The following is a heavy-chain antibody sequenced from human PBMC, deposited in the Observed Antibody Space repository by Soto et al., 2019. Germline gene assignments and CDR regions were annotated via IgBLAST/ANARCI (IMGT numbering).Heavy chain of an antibody. CDR1: GGSISSGGYY. Sequence: QVQLQESGPGLVKPSQTLSLTCTVSGGSISSGGYYWSWIRQHPGKGLEWIGYIYYSGSTYYNPSLKSRVTISVDTSKNQFSLKLSSVTAADTAVYYCARGEIKWGWLSDNWFDPWGQGTLVTVSS. V-gene: IGHV4-31*03. CDR3: ARGEIKWGWLSDNWFDP. D-gene: IGHD3-22*01. CDR2: IYYSGST. J-gene: IGHJ5*02.